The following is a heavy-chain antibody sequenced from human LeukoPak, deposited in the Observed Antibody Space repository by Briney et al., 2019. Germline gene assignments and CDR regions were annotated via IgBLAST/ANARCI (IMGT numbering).Heavy chain of an antibody. D-gene: IGHD3-9*01. CDR1: GFTFSSYA. CDR2: ISYDGRYD. V-gene: IGHV3-30*04. CDR3: AREYYHILTGHQNNAFDI. Sequence: GGSLRLSCAASGFTFSSYAMSWVRQAPGKGLKWVAVISYDGRYDYYADSVKGRFTISRDNSKNTLYLQMNSLRAEDTAVYYCAREYYHILTGHQNNAFDIWGQGTMVTVSS. J-gene: IGHJ3*02.